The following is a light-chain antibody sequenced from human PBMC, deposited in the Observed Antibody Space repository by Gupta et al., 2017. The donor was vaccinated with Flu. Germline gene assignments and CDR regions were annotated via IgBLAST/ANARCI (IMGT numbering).Light chain of an antibody. V-gene: IGKV2-28*01. Sequence: TSCRFSQSLLHSNGYNYLDWFLQKPGQSPQLLIYLGSSRASGVPDRFSGSGSGTDFTLKISRVEAEDVGVYYCMQALQTPITFGHGTRLEIK. CDR2: LGS. CDR1: QSLLHSNGYNY. J-gene: IGKJ5*01. CDR3: MQALQTPIT.